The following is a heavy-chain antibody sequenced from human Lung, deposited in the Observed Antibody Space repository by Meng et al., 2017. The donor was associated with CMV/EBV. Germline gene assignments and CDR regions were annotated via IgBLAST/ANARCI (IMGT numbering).Heavy chain of an antibody. CDR1: CYTFTHHG. J-gene: IGHJ4*02. Sequence: LVQSGDEVKKPGASVRVSCEASCYTFTHHGISSIRQAPGQGLEWMGWISCYNGDTNYAQKFQGRVTMTTDTSTSTAYMDLRSLRSDDTAVYYCARDPSNTSGRYAYFDYWGQGTLVTVSS. V-gene: IGHV1-18*01. CDR2: ISCYNGDT. D-gene: IGHD6-19*01. CDR3: ARDPSNTSGRYAYFDY.